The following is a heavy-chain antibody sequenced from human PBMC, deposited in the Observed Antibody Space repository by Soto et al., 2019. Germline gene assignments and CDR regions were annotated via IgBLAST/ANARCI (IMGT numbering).Heavy chain of an antibody. D-gene: IGHD6-13*01. J-gene: IGHJ4*02. CDR1: GFTFSSYG. CDR3: ASEYSSRTPLFDY. CDR2: IWYDGSNK. Sequence: GGSLRLSCAASGFTFSSYGMHWVRQAPGKGLEWVAVIWYDGSNKYYADSVKGRFTISRDNSKNTLYLQMNSLRAEDTAVYYCASEYSSRTPLFDYWGQGTLVTVSS. V-gene: IGHV3-33*01.